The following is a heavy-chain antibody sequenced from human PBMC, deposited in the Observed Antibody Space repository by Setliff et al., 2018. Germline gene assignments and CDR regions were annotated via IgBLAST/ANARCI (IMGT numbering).Heavy chain of an antibody. V-gene: IGHV4-61*02. D-gene: IGHD3-10*01. J-gene: IGHJ5*02. CDR3: ARSGDYGSGRLSP. CDR1: GGSTSSGDHY. Sequence: PSETLSLTCTVSGGSTSSGDHYWSWVRQPAGKGLEWIGRIHASGSTNYNPSLKSRVTISLDTSNNQFSLKLSSVTAAETAMYYCARSGDYGSGRLSPWGQGTLVTVS. CDR2: IHASGST.